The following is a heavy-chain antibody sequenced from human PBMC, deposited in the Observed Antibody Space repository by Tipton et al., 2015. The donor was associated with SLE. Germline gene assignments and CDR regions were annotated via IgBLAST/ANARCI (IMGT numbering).Heavy chain of an antibody. CDR3: ARDGGYYDSSGYYPLGH. D-gene: IGHD3-22*01. CDR2: INHSGST. V-gene: IGHV4-34*01. Sequence: TLSLTCAVYGGSFSGYYWSWIRQPPGKGLEWIGEINHSGSTNYNPSLKSRVTISVDTSKNQFSLKLSSVTAADTAVYYCARDGGYYDSSGYYPLGHWGQRTLVTVSS. J-gene: IGHJ4*02. CDR1: GGSFSGYY.